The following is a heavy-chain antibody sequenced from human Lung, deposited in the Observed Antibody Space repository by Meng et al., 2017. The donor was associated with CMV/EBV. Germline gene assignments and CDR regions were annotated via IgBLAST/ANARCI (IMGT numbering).Heavy chain of an antibody. J-gene: IGHJ6*02. CDR2: TSRRGRLI. V-gene: IGHV3-11*04. CDR3: ARDGGDATSDYFCYYYGMDD. CDR1: GFRFSDYY. Sequence: GESLKISCEASGFRFSDYYMSWFRQAPGKGLEWLSYTSRRGRLIQYADSVKCRFTISRNNAKTSVYLQMNSLRAEHTALYYCARDGGDATSDYFCYYYGMDDWGQGXSVTVSS. D-gene: IGHD2-21*01.